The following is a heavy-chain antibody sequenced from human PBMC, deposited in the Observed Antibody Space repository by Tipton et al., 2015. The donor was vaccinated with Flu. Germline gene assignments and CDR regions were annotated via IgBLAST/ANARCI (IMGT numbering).Heavy chain of an antibody. J-gene: IGHJ2*01. D-gene: IGHD3-22*01. CDR2: IHHSGNT. CDR1: GDSISSRYY. Sequence: TLSLTCAVSGDSISSRYYWGWIRQPPGRGLEWIGNIHHSGNTYYNPSLKSRVTISVDTSKNQFSLKLRSVTAADTAVYYCARGQAYYYDNSGYYPWYFDLWGRGTLVTVSS. V-gene: IGHV4-38-2*01. CDR3: ARGQAYYYDNSGYYPWYFDL.